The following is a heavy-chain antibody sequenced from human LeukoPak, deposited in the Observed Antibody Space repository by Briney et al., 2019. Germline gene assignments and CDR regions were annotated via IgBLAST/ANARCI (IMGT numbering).Heavy chain of an antibody. CDR2: IKPDGTQN. CDR1: GFTFSSYW. V-gene: IGHV3-7*04. CDR3: ARLRPYSSSWYAYYGMDV. J-gene: IGHJ6*02. D-gene: IGHD6-13*01. Sequence: PGGSLRLSRVASGFTFSSYWMTWVRQAPGKGLEWVANIKPDGTQNYYVDSVKGRFTISRDNAKNSLYLQMNSLRADETAVYYCARLRPYSSSWYAYYGMDVWGQGTTVTVSS.